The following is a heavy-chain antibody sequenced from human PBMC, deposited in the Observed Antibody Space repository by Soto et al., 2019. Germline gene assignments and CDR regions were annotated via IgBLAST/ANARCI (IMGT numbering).Heavy chain of an antibody. CDR3: ASRGGLGNYFDS. CDR1: GFTFSSYG. V-gene: IGHV3-30*03. D-gene: IGHD3-16*01. Sequence: PGGSLRLSCAASGFTFSSYGMHWVRQAPGKGLEWVAVISYDGSNKYYADSVKGRFTISRDNSKNTLYLQMNSLRAEDTARYHCASRGGLGNYFDSWGQGVLVTVSS. J-gene: IGHJ4*02. CDR2: ISYDGSNK.